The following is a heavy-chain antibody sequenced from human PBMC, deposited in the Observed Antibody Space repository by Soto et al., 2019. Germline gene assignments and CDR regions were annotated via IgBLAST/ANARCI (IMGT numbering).Heavy chain of an antibody. CDR2: TYYRSEWYS. Sequence: QVQLQQSGPGLVKPSQTLSLTCVISGDSVSSNSAAWNWIRQSPSRGLEWLGRTYYRSEWYSDYAVSVKSRININPNTSKTQFPLQLNSVTPEDSAVYYGASGWALNIWGQGTRVTVSS. D-gene: IGHD3-10*01. CDR3: ASGWALNI. CDR1: GDSVSSNSAA. J-gene: IGHJ3*02. V-gene: IGHV6-1*01.